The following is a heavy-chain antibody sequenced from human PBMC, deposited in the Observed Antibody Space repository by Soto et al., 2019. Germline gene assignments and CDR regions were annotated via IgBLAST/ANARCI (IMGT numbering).Heavy chain of an antibody. J-gene: IGHJ4*02. CDR1: GGSISSGGYY. CDR3: ARERGGEDYYDSSGYPENSGVVY. Sequence: QVQLQESGPGLMKPSQTLSLTCTVSGGSISSGGYYWSWIRQHPGKGLEWIGYIYYSGSTYYNPSLKSRVTISVDTSKNQFSLKLSSVTAADTAVYYCARERGGEDYYDSSGYPENSGVVYWGQGTLVTVSS. CDR2: IYYSGST. D-gene: IGHD3-22*01. V-gene: IGHV4-31*03.